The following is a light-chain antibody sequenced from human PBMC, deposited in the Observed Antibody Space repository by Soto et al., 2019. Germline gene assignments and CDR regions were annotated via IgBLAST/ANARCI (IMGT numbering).Light chain of an antibody. CDR1: SSDVGDYNY. CDR2: GVS. Sequence: QSALTQPASVSGSPGQSITISCTGTSSDVGDYNYVSWYQQHPGKAPKLIIYGVSNRPSGISNRFSGSTSGNTASLTISGLQAEDEADYYCSSYTSTNTLVFGGGTKLTVL. V-gene: IGLV2-14*01. CDR3: SSYTSTNTLV. J-gene: IGLJ2*01.